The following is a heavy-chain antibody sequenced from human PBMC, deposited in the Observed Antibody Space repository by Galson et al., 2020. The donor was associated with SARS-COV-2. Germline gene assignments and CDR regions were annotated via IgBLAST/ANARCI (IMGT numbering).Heavy chain of an antibody. CDR2: IYYSGST. J-gene: IGHJ4*02. D-gene: IGHD3-22*01. CDR1: GGSISSGGHY. Sequence: ASETLSLTCTVSGGSISSGGHYWSWIRQHPGKGLEWIGYIYYSGSTYYNPSLKSRVTISVDTSKNQFSLKLSSVTAADTAVYYCARDGGSGSGYYYWGQGTLVTVSS. V-gene: IGHV4-31*03. CDR3: ARDGGSGSGYYY.